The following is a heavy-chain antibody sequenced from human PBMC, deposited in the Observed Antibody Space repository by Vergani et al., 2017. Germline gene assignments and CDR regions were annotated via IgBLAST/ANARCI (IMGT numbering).Heavy chain of an antibody. V-gene: IGHV4-39*01. Sequence: QLQLQESGPGLVKPSATLSLTCSVSGASIRSSNYYWGWIRQPPGKGLEWVAGIYYSGSTYYNPSLKSRVTISVDTSKNQFSLKLSSVTAADTAVYFWARHSTVEWLVKLGWIDPWGQGILVTVSS. CDR2: IYYSGST. J-gene: IGHJ5*02. D-gene: IGHD6-19*01. CDR3: ARHSTVEWLVKLGWIDP. CDR1: GASIRSSNYY.